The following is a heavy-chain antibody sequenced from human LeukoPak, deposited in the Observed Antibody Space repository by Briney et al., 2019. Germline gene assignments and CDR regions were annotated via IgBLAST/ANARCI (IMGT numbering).Heavy chain of an antibody. V-gene: IGHV3-7*03. CDR3: ARGQGWLSDS. CDR1: GFTFSDYW. D-gene: IGHD3-9*01. CDR2: IKQDGSQT. J-gene: IGHJ4*02. Sequence: PGGSLRLSCATSGFTFSDYWMNWCRQAPGKGPEWVAIIKQDGSQTHYVDFVKGRFTISRDNDKSSLFLQMNSLRDEDTAVYYCARGQGWLSDSWGQGIQVTVTS.